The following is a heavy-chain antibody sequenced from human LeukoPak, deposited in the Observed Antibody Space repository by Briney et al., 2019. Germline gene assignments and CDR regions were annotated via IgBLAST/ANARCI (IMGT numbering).Heavy chain of an antibody. CDR2: IYYSGST. J-gene: IGHJ3*02. CDR3: ARRFAPSRNDAFDI. D-gene: IGHD3-10*01. Sequence: SETLSLTCTVSGGSFSSSPYYWAWIRQPPGKGLEWIGSIYYSGSTYYNPSLKSRVTISVDTSKNQFSLKLSSVTASDTAVYYCARRFAPSRNDAFDIWGQGTMVTVSS. V-gene: IGHV4-39*01. CDR1: GGSFSSSPYY.